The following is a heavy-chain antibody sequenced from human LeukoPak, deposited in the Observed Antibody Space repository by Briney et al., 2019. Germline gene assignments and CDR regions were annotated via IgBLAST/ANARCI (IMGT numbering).Heavy chain of an antibody. CDR1: GFTFSYYA. CDR3: ERGQRYSSSWYFDY. D-gene: IGHD6-13*01. Sequence: GRSLRLSCAASGFTFSYYAMHWVRQAPGKGLEWVAVISYDAVNKFYADSGQGRFTISRDNSKNTLYLQMNSLRAEDTAVYYCERGQRYSSSWYFDYWGQGTLVTVSS. CDR2: ISYDAVNK. V-gene: IGHV3-30-3*01. J-gene: IGHJ4*02.